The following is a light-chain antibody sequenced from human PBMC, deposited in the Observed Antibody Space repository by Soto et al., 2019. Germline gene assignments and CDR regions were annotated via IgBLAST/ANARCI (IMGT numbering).Light chain of an antibody. CDR2: SNN. Sequence: QSVLTQPPSASGTPGQKGTISWSGSSSNIGSNTVNWYQQLPGTAPKLLIYSNNQRPSGVPDRFSGSKSGTSASLAISGLQSEDEADYYCAAWDDSLNGVVFGGGTKVTVL. J-gene: IGLJ2*01. V-gene: IGLV1-44*01. CDR1: SSNIGSNT. CDR3: AAWDDSLNGVV.